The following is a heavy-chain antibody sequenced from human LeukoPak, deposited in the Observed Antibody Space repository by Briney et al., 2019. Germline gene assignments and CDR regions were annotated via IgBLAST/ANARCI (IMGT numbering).Heavy chain of an antibody. CDR3: ARGTGSIVVVPAAMFRGYYYFDY. Sequence: SETLSLTCAVYGGSFSGYYWSWIRQPPGKGLEWIGEINHSGSTNYNPSLKSRVTISVDTSKNQFSLKLSSVTAADTAVYYCARGTGSIVVVPAAMFRGYYYFDYWGQGTLATVSS. D-gene: IGHD2-2*01. J-gene: IGHJ4*02. CDR2: INHSGST. V-gene: IGHV4-34*01. CDR1: GGSFSGYY.